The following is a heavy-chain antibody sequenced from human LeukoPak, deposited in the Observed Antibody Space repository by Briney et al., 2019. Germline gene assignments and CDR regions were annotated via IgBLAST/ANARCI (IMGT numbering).Heavy chain of an antibody. V-gene: IGHV3-23*01. CDR2: ISGGAAST. CDR3: AKSGRYCSGGSCYQEASLDY. CDR1: GFTFSSYA. Sequence: PGGSLRLSCAASGFTFSSYAMSWVRQAPGKGLEWVSAISGGAASTNYADSVKGRFTISRDNSKNTLYLQMSSLRAEDAAVYYCAKSGRYCSGGSCYQEASLDYWGQGTLVTVSS. J-gene: IGHJ4*02. D-gene: IGHD2-15*01.